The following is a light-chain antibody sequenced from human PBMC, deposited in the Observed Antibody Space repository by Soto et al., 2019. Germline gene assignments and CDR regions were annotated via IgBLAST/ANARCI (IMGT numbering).Light chain of an antibody. CDR2: DVS. CDR3: NSYVAGSNV. V-gene: IGLV2-11*01. CDR1: SSDVGGYNY. J-gene: IGLJ1*01. Sequence: SVLTQPRSVSGSPGQSVTISCTGTSSDVGGYNYVSWYQQHPGKAPKLMIYDVSKRPSGVPDRFSGSKSGSTASLTVSGLQTEDEADYYCNSYVAGSNVFGTGTKVTVL.